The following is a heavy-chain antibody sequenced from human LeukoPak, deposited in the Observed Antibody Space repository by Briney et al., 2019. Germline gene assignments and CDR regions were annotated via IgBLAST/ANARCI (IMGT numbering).Heavy chain of an antibody. Sequence: PGGSLRLSCAASGFTFSSYSMNWVRQAPGKGLEWVSSISSSSSYIYYADSVKGRFTISRDNAKNSLYLQMNSLRAEDTAVYYCATDSPYYYDSFYWGQGTLVSVSS. CDR2: ISSSSSYI. CDR1: GFTFSSYS. J-gene: IGHJ4*02. D-gene: IGHD3-22*01. CDR3: ATDSPYYYDSFY. V-gene: IGHV3-21*01.